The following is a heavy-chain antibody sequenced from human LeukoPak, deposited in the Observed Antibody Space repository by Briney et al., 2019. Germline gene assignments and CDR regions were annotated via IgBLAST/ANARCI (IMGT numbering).Heavy chain of an antibody. J-gene: IGHJ4*02. CDR3: ATASGSWYRYYFDS. CDR1: GLTFSNYE. D-gene: IGHD6-13*01. Sequence: PGGSLRLSCAASGLTFSNYEMNWVRQAPGKGLEWISYISSASNMIYYAESVKGRFTISRDNAKNSLDLQMNSLRAEDTAVYYCATASGSWYRYYFDSWGKGTRVTVSS. V-gene: IGHV3-48*03. CDR2: ISSASNMI.